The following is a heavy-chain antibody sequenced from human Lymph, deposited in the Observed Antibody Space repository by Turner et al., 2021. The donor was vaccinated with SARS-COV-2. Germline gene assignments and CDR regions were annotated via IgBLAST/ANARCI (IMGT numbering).Heavy chain of an antibody. CDR2: ISGSGGDT. CDR3: AKGVRGAMIVVVIPYFDY. V-gene: IGHV3-23*01. D-gene: IGHD3-22*01. CDR1: GFPFSSYA. J-gene: IGHJ4*02. Sequence: EVQLLKSGGALVQPGGSLRLSCAASGFPFSSYAMSWVRQAPGKGLGWVSAISGSGGDTYYADSVKGRFTISRDNSKNTLYLQMNSLRAEDTAVYYCAKGVRGAMIVVVIPYFDYWGQGTLVTVSS.